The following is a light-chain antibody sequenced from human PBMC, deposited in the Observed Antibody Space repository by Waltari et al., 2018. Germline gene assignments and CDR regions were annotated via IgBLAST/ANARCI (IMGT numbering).Light chain of an antibody. CDR2: TAS. J-gene: IGKJ4*01. V-gene: IGKV1-39*01. CDR3: QQSHSTPLT. Sequence: DIQMTQSPPSLSASVVDRVTIPCRASRTISIYLNWYQQKPGKAPKLLIYTASTLQPGVPSRFSGSGSGTDFTLTISSLQPEDFATYYCQQSHSTPLTFGGGTKVEIK. CDR1: RTISIY.